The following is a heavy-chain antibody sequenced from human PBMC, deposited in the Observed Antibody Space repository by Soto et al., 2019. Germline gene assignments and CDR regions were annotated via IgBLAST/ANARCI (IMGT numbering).Heavy chain of an antibody. CDR2: ISGSCGST. D-gene: IGHD3-16*01. J-gene: IGHJ4*02. Sequence: PGGSLRLSCAASGFTFSSYAMSWVRQAPGNWLECVLAISGSCGSTYYAGSVKGRFTISRYNSKNTLYLQMNSLRAEDTAVYYCAKDSRTIPFGGVIDFGYWGQGTLVTVS. CDR1: GFTFSSYA. V-gene: IGHV3-23*01. CDR3: AKDSRTIPFGGVIDFGY.